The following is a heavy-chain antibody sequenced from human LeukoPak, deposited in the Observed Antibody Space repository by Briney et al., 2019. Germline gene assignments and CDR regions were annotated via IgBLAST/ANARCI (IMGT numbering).Heavy chain of an antibody. CDR3: ARDGGSKDFDY. D-gene: IGHD4-23*01. Sequence: GGSLRLSCAASGFTFSSYEMNWVRQAPGKGLEWVSYISSSGSAIYYADSVKGRFTISRDNAKNSLYLQMNSLRAEDTAVYYCARDGGSKDFDYWGQGTLVTVSS. V-gene: IGHV3-48*03. CDR2: ISSSGSAI. J-gene: IGHJ4*02. CDR1: GFTFSSYE.